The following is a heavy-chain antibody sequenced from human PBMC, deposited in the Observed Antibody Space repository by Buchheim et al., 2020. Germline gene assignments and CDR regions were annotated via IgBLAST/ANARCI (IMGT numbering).Heavy chain of an antibody. CDR1: GFTFSSYE. D-gene: IGHD3-9*01. Sequence: EVQLVESGGGLVQPGGSLRLSCAASGFTFSSYEMNWVRQAPGKGLEWVSYISSSGNSIYYADSVKGRFTISRDNAKNSLYLQMNSLRAEDMAVYYCARNFSYDYLTGYMDDYWGQGTL. J-gene: IGHJ4*02. CDR3: ARNFSYDYLTGYMDDY. V-gene: IGHV3-48*03. CDR2: ISSSGNSI.